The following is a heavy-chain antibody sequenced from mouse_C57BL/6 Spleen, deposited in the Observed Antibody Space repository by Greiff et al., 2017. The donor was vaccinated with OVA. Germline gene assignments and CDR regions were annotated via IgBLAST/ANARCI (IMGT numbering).Heavy chain of an antibody. Sequence: EVQLQESGPELVKPGASVKIPCKASGYTFTDYNMDWVKQSHGKSLEWIGDINPNNGGTIYNQKFKGKATLTVDKSSSTAYMELRSLTSEDTAVYYCAREGFITRGYYAMDYWGQGTSVTVSS. D-gene: IGHD1-1*01. V-gene: IGHV1-18*01. CDR3: AREGFITRGYYAMDY. J-gene: IGHJ4*01. CDR1: GYTFTDYN. CDR2: INPNNGGT.